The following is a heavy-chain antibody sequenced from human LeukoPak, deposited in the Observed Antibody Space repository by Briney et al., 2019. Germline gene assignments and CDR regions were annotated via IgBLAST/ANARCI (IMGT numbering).Heavy chain of an antibody. J-gene: IGHJ5*02. Sequence: ASVKVSCKASGYTFTSYDINWVRQATGQGLEWMGWMNPNSGNTGYAQKFQGRVTMTRNTSISTAYMELSSLRSEDTAVYYCARGYGDYAGDNWFDPWGQGTLVTVSS. CDR2: MNPNSGNT. D-gene: IGHD4-17*01. CDR1: GYTFTSYD. CDR3: ARGYGDYAGDNWFDP. V-gene: IGHV1-8*01.